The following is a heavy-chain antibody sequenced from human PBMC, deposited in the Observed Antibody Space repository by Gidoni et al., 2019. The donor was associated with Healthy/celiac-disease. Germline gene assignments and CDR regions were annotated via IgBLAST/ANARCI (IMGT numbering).Heavy chain of an antibody. CDR2: ISSSSSYI. Sequence: EVQLVESGGGLVKPGGSLRLSCAASGFTFSSYSMNWVRQAPGKGLEWVSSISSSSSYIDYADSVKGRFTIARDNAKNSLYLQMNSLRAEDTAVYYCARGSDYIWGSYRLDYWGQGTLVTVSS. CDR1: GFTFSSYS. D-gene: IGHD3-16*02. CDR3: ARGSDYIWGSYRLDY. V-gene: IGHV3-21*01. J-gene: IGHJ4*02.